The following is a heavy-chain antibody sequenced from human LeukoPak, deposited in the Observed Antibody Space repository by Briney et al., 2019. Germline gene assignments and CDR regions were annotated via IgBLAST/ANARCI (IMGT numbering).Heavy chain of an antibody. V-gene: IGHV1-2*02. CDR3: ARGVIVVVPAAPFDY. CDR1: GYSFTGDY. Sequence: ASVKVSCKASGYSFTGDYMHWVRQAPGQGLEWMGWINPNSGGTNYAQKFQGRVTMTRDTSISTAYMELSRLRSDDTAVYYCARGVIVVVPAAPFDYWGQGTLVTVSS. D-gene: IGHD2-2*01. J-gene: IGHJ4*02. CDR2: INPNSGGT.